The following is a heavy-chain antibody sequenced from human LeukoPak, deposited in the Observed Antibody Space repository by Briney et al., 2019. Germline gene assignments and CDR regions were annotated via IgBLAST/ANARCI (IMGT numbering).Heavy chain of an antibody. CDR1: GFYFNNHC. V-gene: IGHV3-23*01. CDR2: ISGGGINT. CDR3: ARGLYYDSSGYSWGIDY. D-gene: IGHD3-22*01. Sequence: GGTLRLSCATAGFYFNNHCMNWVRQAPGEGLEWVSGISGGGINTNYADSVKGRLTIPRDNSRNTLYLQVHTLTAEDTAVYDCARGLYYDSSGYSWGIDYWGQETHVTVFS. J-gene: IGHJ4*02.